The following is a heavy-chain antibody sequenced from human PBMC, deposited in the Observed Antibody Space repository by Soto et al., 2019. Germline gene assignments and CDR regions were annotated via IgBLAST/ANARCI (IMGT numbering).Heavy chain of an antibody. Sequence: EVQLVESGGGLVQPGGSLRLSCAASGFTVSSNYMSWFRQAPGKGLEWVSVIYDNGDTYYPDSVKGSLTNSRDNSKNPLYLQMNSLRAEDTAVYHCARVTTYYYGSGSVPWGQGTLVTVSS. CDR3: ARVTTYYYGSGSVP. J-gene: IGHJ5*02. CDR2: IYDNGDT. V-gene: IGHV3-66*01. D-gene: IGHD3-10*01. CDR1: GFTVSSNY.